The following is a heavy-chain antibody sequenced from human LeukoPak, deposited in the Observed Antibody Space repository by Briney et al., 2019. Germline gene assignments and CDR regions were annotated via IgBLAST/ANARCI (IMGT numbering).Heavy chain of an antibody. Sequence: SGTLSLTCTVSGGSISSYYWSWIRQPPGKGLEWIGYIYYSGSTNYNPSLKSRVTISVDTSKNQFSLKLSSVTAADTAVYYCARNPGSDYPEWWGQGTLVTVSS. D-gene: IGHD4-17*01. CDR2: IYYSGST. CDR1: GGSISSYY. V-gene: IGHV4-59*08. J-gene: IGHJ4*02. CDR3: ARNPGSDYPEW.